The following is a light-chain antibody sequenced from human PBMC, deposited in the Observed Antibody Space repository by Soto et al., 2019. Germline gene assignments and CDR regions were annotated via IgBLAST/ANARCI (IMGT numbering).Light chain of an antibody. J-gene: IGLJ1*01. CDR1: SSNIGSNT. CDR2: SNN. Sequence: QSVLTQPPSASGTPGQRVTISCSGSSSNIGSNTVNWYQQLLGTAPKLLIYSNNQRPSWVPDRFSGSKSGTSASLAISGLQSEDEADYYCAAWDDSLNGQVFGTGTKLTVL. V-gene: IGLV1-44*01. CDR3: AAWDDSLNGQV.